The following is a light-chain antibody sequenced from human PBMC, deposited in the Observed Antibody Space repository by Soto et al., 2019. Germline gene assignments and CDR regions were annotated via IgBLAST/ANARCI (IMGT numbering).Light chain of an antibody. CDR1: SSNIGAGYD. V-gene: IGLV1-40*01. J-gene: IGLJ2*01. Sequence: QSVLTQPPSVSGAPGQRVTISCTGSSSNIGAGYDVHWYQHLPGTAPKLLIYANSNRPSGVADRFSGPKSGTSASLAITGLQAEDEADYYCQSYDSSLSGSVFGGGTKLTVL. CDR3: QSYDSSLSGSV. CDR2: ANS.